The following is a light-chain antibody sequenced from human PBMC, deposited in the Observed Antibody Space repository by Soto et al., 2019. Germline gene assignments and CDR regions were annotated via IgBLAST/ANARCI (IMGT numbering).Light chain of an antibody. Sequence: EFVLTQSPATLSLSPGERATLSCRASQSVSSYLAWYQQKAGQAPRLLIYDASNRATGIPARFSGSVSGTDFTLTISSLEPEDFAVYYCQQRSNWRWLTFGGGTKVEIK. CDR2: DAS. V-gene: IGKV3-11*01. CDR3: QQRSNWRWLT. J-gene: IGKJ4*01. CDR1: QSVSSY.